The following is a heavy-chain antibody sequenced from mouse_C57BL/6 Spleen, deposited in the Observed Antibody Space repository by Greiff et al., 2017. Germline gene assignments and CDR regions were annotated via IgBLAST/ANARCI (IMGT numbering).Heavy chain of an antibody. D-gene: IGHD3-2*02. V-gene: IGHV1-82*01. CDR2: IYPGDGDT. CDR3: ARKGAQASY. J-gene: IGHJ3*01. CDR1: GYAFSSSW. Sequence: VQLQQSGPELVKPGASVKISCKASGYAFSSSWMNWVKQRPGKGLEWIGRIYPGDGDTNYNGKFKGKATLTADKSSSTAYMQLSSLTSEDSAVYFCARKGAQASYWGQGTLVTVSA.